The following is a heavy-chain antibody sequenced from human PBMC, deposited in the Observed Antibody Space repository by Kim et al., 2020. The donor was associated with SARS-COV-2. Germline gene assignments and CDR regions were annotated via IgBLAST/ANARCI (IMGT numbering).Heavy chain of an antibody. J-gene: IGHJ4*02. D-gene: IGHD7-27*01. CDR1: GFTFSTYW. Sequence: VGSLRLSCAASGFTFSTYWMHWVRLVPGKGLMWVSRINNDGKIITYADSVKGRFTISRDNAKNMLYLQMNSLRAEDTGVYFCARGTGDGCWGQGTLVTVSS. CDR2: INNDGKII. V-gene: IGHV3-74*03. CDR3: ARGTGDGC.